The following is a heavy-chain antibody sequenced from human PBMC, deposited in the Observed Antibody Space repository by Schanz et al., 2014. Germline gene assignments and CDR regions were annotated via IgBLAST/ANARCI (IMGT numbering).Heavy chain of an antibody. CDR2: ISGDGTTS. CDR1: GFIFRTYG. CDR3: ARENLNWEAFDI. Sequence: VHLVESGGGVVQPGGSLRLSCAASGFIFRTYGMHWVRQAPGKGLEWLSYISGDGTTSYYADSVKGRFTISRDNAKNSLYLEMTSLRGEDTAVYYCARENLNWEAFDIWGQGTVVTVSS. J-gene: IGHJ3*02. V-gene: IGHV3-48*04. D-gene: IGHD7-27*01.